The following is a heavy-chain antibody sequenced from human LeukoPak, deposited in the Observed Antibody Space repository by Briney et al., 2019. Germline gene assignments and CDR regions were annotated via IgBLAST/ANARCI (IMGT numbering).Heavy chain of an antibody. CDR3: ARVVGAAARRYYYYYMDV. J-gene: IGHJ6*03. CDR2: IYSGGST. CDR1: GFTVSSNY. D-gene: IGHD6-13*01. V-gene: IGHV3-53*01. Sequence: GGSLRLSCAASGFTVSSNYMSWVRQAPGKGLEWVSVIYSGGSTYYADSVKGRFTISRDNSKNTPYLQMNSLRAEDTAVYYCARVVGAAARRYYYYYMDVWGKGTTVTVSS.